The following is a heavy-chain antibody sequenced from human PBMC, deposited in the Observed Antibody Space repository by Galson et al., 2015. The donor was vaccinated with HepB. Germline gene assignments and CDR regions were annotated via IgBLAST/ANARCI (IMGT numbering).Heavy chain of an antibody. CDR3: AKPRKSYCSGGSCWVFDY. Sequence: SLRLSCAASGFTFSSYGMHWVRQAPGKGLEWVAVISYDGSNKYYADSVKGRFTISRDNSKNTLYLQMNSLRAEDTAVYYCAKPRKSYCSGGSCWVFDYWGQGTLVTVSS. CDR1: GFTFSSYG. CDR2: ISYDGSNK. D-gene: IGHD2-15*01. V-gene: IGHV3-30*18. J-gene: IGHJ4*02.